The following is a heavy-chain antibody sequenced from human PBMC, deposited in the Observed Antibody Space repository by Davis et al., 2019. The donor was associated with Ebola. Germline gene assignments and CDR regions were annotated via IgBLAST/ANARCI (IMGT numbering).Heavy chain of an antibody. CDR3: ARDREYSSSSDAFDI. CDR2: ISGSGGST. V-gene: IGHV3-23*01. CDR1: GFTFSSYA. Sequence: PGGSLRLSCAASGFTFSSYAMSWVRQAPGKGLEWVSAISGSGGSTYYADSVKGRFTISRDNSKNTLYLQMNSLRAEDTAVYYCARDREYSSSSDAFDIWGQGTMVTVSS. D-gene: IGHD6-6*01. J-gene: IGHJ3*02.